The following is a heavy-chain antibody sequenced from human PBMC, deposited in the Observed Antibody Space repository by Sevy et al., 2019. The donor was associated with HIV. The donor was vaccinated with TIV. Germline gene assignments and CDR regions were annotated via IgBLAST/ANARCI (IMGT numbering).Heavy chain of an antibody. Sequence: SEILSLTCSVSSGSIGNYYWYWIRQPPGRGLEWLGLIYYSGNTNYNPSLKSRVTMSIDTSKNQFSLGLSSLTAADTAVYYCARRAFLGGYFDSWGQGILVTVSS. V-gene: IGHV4-59*08. J-gene: IGHJ4*03. D-gene: IGHD3-16*01. CDR1: SGSIGNYY. CDR3: ARRAFLGGYFDS. CDR2: IYYSGNT.